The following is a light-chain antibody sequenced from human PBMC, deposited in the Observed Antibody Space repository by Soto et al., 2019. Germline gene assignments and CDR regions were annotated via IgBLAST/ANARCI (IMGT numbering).Light chain of an antibody. Sequence: QSALTQPASVSGSPGQSITISCTGTSSDVGGYNYVSWYQQYPGKAPKLMIYDVRNRPSGVSNRFSGSKSGNTASLTISGLQAEDEADYYCSSYTSSSTLVVFGGGTKLTVL. J-gene: IGLJ2*01. CDR1: SSDVGGYNY. CDR3: SSYTSSSTLVV. CDR2: DVR. V-gene: IGLV2-14*01.